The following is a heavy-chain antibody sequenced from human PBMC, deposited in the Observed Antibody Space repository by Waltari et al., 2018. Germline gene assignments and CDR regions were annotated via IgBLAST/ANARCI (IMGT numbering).Heavy chain of an antibody. D-gene: IGHD3-22*01. J-gene: IGHJ4*02. V-gene: IGHV1-18*04. CDR1: GYTFTSYG. CDR2: NTAYKGNT. Sequence: QVQLVQSGAEVKKPGASVKVSCKDSGYTFTSYGISWVGQAPGQGLEWMGWNTAYKGNTYYAQKLQGRGTMTTDTSTNTAYMERRSLRSDDTAVYYCARDRAVVGINRQGPGDYWGQGTLVTVSS. CDR3: ARDRAVVGINRQGPGDY.